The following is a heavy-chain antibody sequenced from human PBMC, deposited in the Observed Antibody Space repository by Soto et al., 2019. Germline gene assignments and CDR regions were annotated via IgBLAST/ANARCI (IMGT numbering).Heavy chain of an antibody. J-gene: IGHJ4*02. V-gene: IGHV3-30*18. D-gene: IGHD1-26*01. CDR2: MSYEGSNE. CDR3: AKDGSHNFDY. CDR1: GFTFSHYA. Sequence: QVQLVESGGGVVQPGRSLRLSCAASGFTFSHYAMHWVRQAPGKGLEWVALMSYEGSNEYYADSVKVRFTISRDNSKNTLFLQMNSLRAEDQAVYYCAKDGSHNFDYWGQGTLVTVSS.